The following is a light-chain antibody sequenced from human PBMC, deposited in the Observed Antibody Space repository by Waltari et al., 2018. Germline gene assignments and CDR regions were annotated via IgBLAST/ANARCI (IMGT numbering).Light chain of an antibody. CDR2: DGN. V-gene: IGLV2-14*01. Sequence: QSALTQPASVSGSPGQSITIPCTGTSSDVGTYGYVSWYQQAPGKAPKLALYDGNNRPSGISNRFSGSKSGDTASLTISGLQTEDEGYYYCSSYTSTTTYVVFGGGTKLTVL. CDR1: SSDVGTYGY. J-gene: IGLJ2*01. CDR3: SSYTSTTTYVV.